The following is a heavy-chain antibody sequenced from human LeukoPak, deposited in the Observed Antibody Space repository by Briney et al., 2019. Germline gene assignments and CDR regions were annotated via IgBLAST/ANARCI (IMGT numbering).Heavy chain of an antibody. CDR2: ISYDGSDK. J-gene: IGHJ4*02. Sequence: GSLRLSCVASGFSFSNYAMHWVRQAPGKGLEWVAVISYDGSDKYHADSVKGRFTISRDNSRNTLYLQMDSLRPEDTASYYCAKDKSPGIFDYWGQGTLVFVSS. CDR3: AKDKSPGIFDY. V-gene: IGHV3-30-3*01. CDR1: GFSFSNYA.